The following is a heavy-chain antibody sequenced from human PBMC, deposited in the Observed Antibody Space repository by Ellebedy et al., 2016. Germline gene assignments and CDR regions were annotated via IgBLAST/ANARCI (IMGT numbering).Heavy chain of an antibody. D-gene: IGHD2-2*01. V-gene: IGHV1-46*01. CDR3: ARSCLSSTSCFGNFDY. J-gene: IGHJ4*02. Sequence: ASVKVSCXASGYTFTSYYLHWVRQAPGLGPEWMGDINPSGGRTSYAQKFQGRVTTTRDTSTNTVYMELSSLTSEDTAVYYCARSCLSSTSCFGNFDYWGQGTLVTVSS. CDR2: INPSGGRT. CDR1: GYTFTSYY.